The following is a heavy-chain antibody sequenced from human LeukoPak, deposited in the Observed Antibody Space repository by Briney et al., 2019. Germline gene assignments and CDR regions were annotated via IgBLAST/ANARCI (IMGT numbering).Heavy chain of an antibody. J-gene: IGHJ4*02. Sequence: GGSLRLSCAASGFTFSSYGMHWVRQAPGKGLEWVAVISYDGSNKYYADSVKGRFTISRDNSKNTLYLQMNSLRAEDTAVYYCARHIVVVPAARQQPDYWGQGTLVTVSS. V-gene: IGHV3-30*03. CDR1: GFTFSSYG. D-gene: IGHD2-2*01. CDR2: ISYDGSNK. CDR3: ARHIVVVPAARQQPDY.